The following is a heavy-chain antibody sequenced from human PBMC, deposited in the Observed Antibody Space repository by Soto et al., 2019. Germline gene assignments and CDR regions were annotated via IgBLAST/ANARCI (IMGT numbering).Heavy chain of an antibody. CDR1: GGSISSSSYY. CDR3: ARPFGFYYYYGMDV. V-gene: IGHV4-39*01. Sequence: PSETLSLTCTVSGGSISSSSYYWGWIRQPPGKGLEWIGSIYYSGSTYYNPSLKSRVTISVDTSKNQFSLKLSSVTAADTAVYYCARPFGFYYYYGMDVWGQGTTVTVSS. J-gene: IGHJ6*02. CDR2: IYYSGST. D-gene: IGHD3-10*01.